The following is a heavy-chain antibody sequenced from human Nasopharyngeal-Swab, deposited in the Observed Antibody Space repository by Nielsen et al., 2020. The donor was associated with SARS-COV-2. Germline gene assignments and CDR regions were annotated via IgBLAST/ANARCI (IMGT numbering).Heavy chain of an antibody. J-gene: IGHJ4*02. Sequence: GGSLRLSCAASGFTFSDYYMSWIRQAPGKGLEWVAFIRYDGSNKYYADSVKGRFTISRDNSKNTLYLQMNSLRAEDTAVYYCAKDPNSPPVLVDWGQGTLVTVSS. CDR3: AKDPNSPPVLVD. CDR2: IRYDGSNK. D-gene: IGHD2-15*01. V-gene: IGHV3-30*02. CDR1: GFTFSDYY.